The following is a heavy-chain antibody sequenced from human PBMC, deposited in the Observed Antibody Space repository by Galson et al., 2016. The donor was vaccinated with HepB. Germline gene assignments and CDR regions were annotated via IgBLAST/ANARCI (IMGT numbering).Heavy chain of an antibody. CDR1: GDSVSTNRVA. CDR3: ARSPTSAVAVAGYFDY. D-gene: IGHD6-19*01. CDR2: TYYRSKWYN. V-gene: IGHV6-1*01. Sequence: CAISGDSVSTNRVAWDWIRQSPSRGLERLGRTYYRSKWYNDYAVSVKSRITINPDTSKNQFSLQLKSVTPEDTAVYYCARSPTSAVAVAGYFDYWGQGTLVTVSA. J-gene: IGHJ4*02.